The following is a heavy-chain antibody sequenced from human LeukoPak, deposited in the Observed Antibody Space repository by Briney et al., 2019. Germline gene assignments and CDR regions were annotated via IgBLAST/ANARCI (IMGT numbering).Heavy chain of an antibody. Sequence: GGSLRLSCAASGFTFSHYSMNWVRQAPGKGLEWVSSISGSSSYIYYADSMKGRFTISRDNAKNSLYLQMNSLRAEDTAVYYCAREEDSSSWYNYWGQGTLVTVSS. J-gene: IGHJ4*02. D-gene: IGHD6-13*01. CDR3: AREEDSSSWYNY. CDR1: GFTFSHYS. CDR2: ISGSSSYI. V-gene: IGHV3-21*01.